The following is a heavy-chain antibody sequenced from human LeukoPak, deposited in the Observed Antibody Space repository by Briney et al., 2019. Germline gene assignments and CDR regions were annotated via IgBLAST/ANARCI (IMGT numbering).Heavy chain of an antibody. CDR2: IGVSGGCT. Sequence: GGSLRLSCATSGLTFSEYAMSWVRQVPGMGLEWVSTIGVSGGCTHYADSVRGRFTISRDNSKNTLYLQINSLRADDTAVYYCAKGRVGTNGVLEHWGQGTLVTVSS. D-gene: IGHD1-26*01. CDR3: AKGRVGTNGVLEH. CDR1: GLTFSEYA. J-gene: IGHJ1*01. V-gene: IGHV3-23*01.